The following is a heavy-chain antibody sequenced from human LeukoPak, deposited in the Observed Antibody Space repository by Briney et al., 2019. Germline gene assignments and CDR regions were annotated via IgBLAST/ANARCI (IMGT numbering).Heavy chain of an antibody. Sequence: ASVKVSCKASGYTFTGYHMHWVRQAPGQGLEWMGWINPNSGGTNYAQKFQGRVTMTRDTSISAAYMELSRLRSDDTALYYCAREYYYDSSGYYSYFGYWGQGTLVTVSS. CDR2: INPNSGGT. V-gene: IGHV1-2*02. CDR3: AREYYYDSSGYYSYFGY. CDR1: GYTFTGYH. J-gene: IGHJ4*02. D-gene: IGHD3-22*01.